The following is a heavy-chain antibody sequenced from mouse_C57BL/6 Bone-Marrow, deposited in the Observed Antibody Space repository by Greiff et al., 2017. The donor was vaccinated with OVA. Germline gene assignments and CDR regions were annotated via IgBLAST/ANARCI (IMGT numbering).Heavy chain of an antibody. CDR2: ISDGGSYT. V-gene: IGHV5-4*01. Sequence: EVHLVESGGGLVKPGGSLKLSCAASGFTFSSYAMSWVRQTPEQRLEWVATISDGGSYTYYPDNVKGRFTISRDNAKNNLYLQMSHLKSEDTAMYYCAREGDAYWGQGTLVTVSA. CDR3: AREGDAY. CDR1: GFTFSSYA. J-gene: IGHJ3*01.